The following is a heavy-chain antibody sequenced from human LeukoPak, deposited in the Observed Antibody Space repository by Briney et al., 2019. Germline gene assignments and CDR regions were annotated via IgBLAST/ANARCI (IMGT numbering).Heavy chain of an antibody. D-gene: IGHD6-6*01. CDR2: ISYDGSNK. CDR1: GFTFSSYA. Sequence: GGSLRLSCAASGFTFSSYAMHWVRQAPGKGLEWVAVISYDGSNKYYADSVKGRFTISRDNSKNTLYLQMNSLRAEDTAVYYCARGRGSSSRTVCDYWGQGTLVTVSS. J-gene: IGHJ4*02. CDR3: ARGRGSSSRTVCDY. V-gene: IGHV3-30*04.